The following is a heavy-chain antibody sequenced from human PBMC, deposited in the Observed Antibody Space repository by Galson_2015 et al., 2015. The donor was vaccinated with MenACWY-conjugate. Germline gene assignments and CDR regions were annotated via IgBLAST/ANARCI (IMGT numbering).Heavy chain of an antibody. CDR2: MSYDGTIQ. J-gene: IGHJ1*01. CDR1: GFTFSIYA. V-gene: IGHV3-30*01. D-gene: IGHD2-2*01. Sequence: SLRLSCAASGFTFSIYAMHWVRQAPGKGLEWVAVMSYDGTIQYYADSVKGRFTISRDNSKNTPSLQMNSLRAEDTAVYYCASAYCRSSSTSTCTNHFQYWGQGTLVTVSS. CDR3: ASAYCRSSSTSTCTNHFQY.